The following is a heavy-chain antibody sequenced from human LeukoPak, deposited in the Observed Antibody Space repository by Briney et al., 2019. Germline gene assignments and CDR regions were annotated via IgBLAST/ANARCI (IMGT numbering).Heavy chain of an antibody. J-gene: IGHJ4*02. D-gene: IGHD3-22*01. CDR1: GYTFTGYY. CDR2: INPNSGGT. V-gene: IGHV1-2*02. CDR3: VRSSHYYDSSGYHDY. Sequence: GASVKVSCKASGYTFTGYYMHWVRQAPGQGLEWMGWINPNSGGTNYAQKFQGRVTMTRDTSISTAYMELSRLRSDDTAVYYCVRSSHYYDSSGYHDYWGQGTLVTVSS.